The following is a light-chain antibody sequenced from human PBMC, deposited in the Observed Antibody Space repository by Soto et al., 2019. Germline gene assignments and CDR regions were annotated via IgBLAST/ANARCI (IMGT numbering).Light chain of an antibody. Sequence: ENVLTQSPATLSLSPGERATLSCRASQSVSSNLAWYQQKPGQAPRLLIYDASNRATGIPARFSASGSGTDFTLTISSLQPEDSATYYCQQGYSSPQTFGQGTKLEIK. CDR2: DAS. J-gene: IGKJ2*01. CDR3: QQGYSSPQT. CDR1: QSVSSN. V-gene: IGKV3-11*01.